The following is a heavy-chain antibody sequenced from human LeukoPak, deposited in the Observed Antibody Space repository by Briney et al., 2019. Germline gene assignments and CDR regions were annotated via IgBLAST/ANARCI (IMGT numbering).Heavy chain of an antibody. V-gene: IGHV3-23*01. CDR3: AKDQFTYYDFWSGYYPSDY. Sequence: PGGSLRLSCAASGFTFSSYAMSWVRQAPGKGLEWVSAISGSGGSTYYADSVKGRFTISRDNSKNTLYLQMNSLRAEDTAVYYCAKDQFTYYDFWSGYYPSDYWGQGTLVTVSS. CDR2: ISGSGGST. CDR1: GFTFSSYA. J-gene: IGHJ4*02. D-gene: IGHD3-3*01.